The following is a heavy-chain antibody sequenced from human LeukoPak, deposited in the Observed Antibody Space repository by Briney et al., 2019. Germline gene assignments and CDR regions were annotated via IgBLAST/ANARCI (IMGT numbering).Heavy chain of an antibody. CDR3: ARAAREYCGGDCYPYYYYYYMDV. J-gene: IGHJ6*03. D-gene: IGHD2-21*02. V-gene: IGHV3-53*01. Sequence: PGGSLRLSCAASGFTVSSNYMSWVRQAPGKGLEWVSVIYSGGSTYYADSVRGRFTISRDNSKNTLYLQMNSLRAEDTAVYYCARAAREYCGGDCYPYYYYYYMDVWGKGTTVTVSS. CDR1: GFTVSSNY. CDR2: IYSGGST.